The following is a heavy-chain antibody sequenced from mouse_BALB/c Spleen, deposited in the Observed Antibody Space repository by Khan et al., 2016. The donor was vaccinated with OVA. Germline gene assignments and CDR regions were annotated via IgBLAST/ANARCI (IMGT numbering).Heavy chain of an antibody. Sequence: EVQLQESGPDLVKPSQSLSLTCTVTGYSFTSGYSWHWIRQFPGNKLEWMGYIHYSGSTNYTPSLKSRFSITRDTSKNQFFLQLNSVTTEDTATYYCAREYFGNWYFCAWGAGTTVTVCS. J-gene: IGHJ1*01. CDR3: AREYFGNWYFCA. V-gene: IGHV3-1*02. CDR1: GYSFTSGYS. CDR2: IHYSGST.